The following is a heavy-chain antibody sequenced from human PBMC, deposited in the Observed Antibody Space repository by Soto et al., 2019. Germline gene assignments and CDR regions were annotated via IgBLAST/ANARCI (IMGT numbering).Heavy chain of an antibody. CDR3: ARGGVGKTFDY. CDR1: GGSISSYY. V-gene: IGHV4-4*07. J-gene: IGHJ4*02. D-gene: IGHD1-26*01. Sequence: PSETLSLTCTVSGGSISSYYWSWIRQPAGKGLEWIGRIYSSGSTNYNPSLKSRVTMSVDTSNNHISLKLSSVTAADTAVYYCARGGVGKTFDYWGQGIVVTVSS. CDR2: IYSSGST.